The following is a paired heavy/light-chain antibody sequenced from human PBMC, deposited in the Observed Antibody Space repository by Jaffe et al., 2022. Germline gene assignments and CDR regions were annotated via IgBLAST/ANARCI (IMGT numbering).Light chain of an antibody. J-gene: IGKJ2*01. Sequence: DVVLTQSPLSLPVTLGQPASISCRSSQSLVFRDGNTYLNWFHQRPGQSPRRLIYKVSDRDSGVPDRFSGSKSGTDFTLKISRVEAEDVGLYFCMQGTHWPYTFGQGTKLEI. CDR3: MQGTHWPYT. V-gene: IGKV2-30*01. CDR1: QSLVFRDGNTY. CDR2: KVS.
Heavy chain of an antibody. D-gene: IGHD2-2*01. CDR2: IFWNSGET. V-gene: IGHV3-9*01. CDR3: TKDVKPGGADY. J-gene: IGHJ4*02. Sequence: EVRLVESGGGLVQPGRSLRLSCTASGFTFHDHAMHWVRQVPGRGLEWVAGIFWNSGETGYADSVKGRFTASRDNAKNSVFLQMNSLTTDDTAIYFCTKDVKPGGADYWGQGTLVTVSS. CDR1: GFTFHDHA.